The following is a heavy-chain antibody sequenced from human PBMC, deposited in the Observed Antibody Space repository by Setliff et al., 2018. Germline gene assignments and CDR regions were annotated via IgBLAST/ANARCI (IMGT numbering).Heavy chain of an antibody. D-gene: IGHD2-2*01. CDR2: LKYSGST. CDR3: ARALGYCSRTSCYADAFDI. V-gene: IGHV4-39*07. CDR1: GGSISSSSYY. Sequence: KASETLSLTCTVSGGSISSSSYYWGWIRQPPGKGLEWIGSLKYSGSTYYNPSLKSRVTISVDTSKNQFSLKLNYVTAADTAVYYCARALGYCSRTSCYADAFDIWGQGTMVT. J-gene: IGHJ3*02.